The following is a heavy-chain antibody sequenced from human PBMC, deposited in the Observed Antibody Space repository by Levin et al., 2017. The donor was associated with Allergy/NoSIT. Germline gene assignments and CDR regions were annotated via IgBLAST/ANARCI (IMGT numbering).Heavy chain of an antibody. CDR2: IYYTGST. J-gene: IGHJ6*03. D-gene: IGHD6-19*01. Sequence: SETLSLTSTVSGGSITSRSFYWGWVRQPPGMGLEWIGSIYYTGSTYYNPSLKSRVTISTDTSKNHFSLRLSSLTAAAPAVSCCARQVTDSSVWASRGGYYYMDVWGKGTTVTVSS. V-gene: IGHV4-39*01. CDR3: ARQVTDSSVWASRGGYYYMDV. CDR1: GGSITSRSFY.